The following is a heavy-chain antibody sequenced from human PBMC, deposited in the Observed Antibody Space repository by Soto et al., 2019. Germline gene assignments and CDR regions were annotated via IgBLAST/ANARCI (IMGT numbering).Heavy chain of an antibody. J-gene: IGHJ3*02. Sequence: ASVKVSCKASGYTFTSYDINWVRQATGQGLEWMGWMNPNSGNTGYAQKFQGRVTMTRNTSISTAYMELSSLRSEDTAVYYCAREGARSNFDYGDLHDAFDIWGQGTMVTVSS. CDR2: MNPNSGNT. CDR1: GYTFTSYD. D-gene: IGHD4-17*01. CDR3: AREGARSNFDYGDLHDAFDI. V-gene: IGHV1-8*01.